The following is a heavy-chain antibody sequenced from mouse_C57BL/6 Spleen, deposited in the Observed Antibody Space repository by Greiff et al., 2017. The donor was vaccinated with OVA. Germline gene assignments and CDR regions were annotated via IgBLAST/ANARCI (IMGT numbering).Heavy chain of an antibody. CDR2: IDPNSGGT. J-gene: IGHJ2*01. D-gene: IGHD2-4*01. CDR3: AIYYDYDDGGLYFDY. V-gene: IGHV1-72*01. CDR1: GYTFTSYW. Sequence: QVQLQQPGAELVKPGASVKLSCKASGYTFTSYWMHWVKQRPGRGLEWIGRIDPNSGGTKYNEKFKSKATLTVDKPSSTAYMQLSSLTSEDSAVYYCAIYYDYDDGGLYFDYWGQGTTLTVSS.